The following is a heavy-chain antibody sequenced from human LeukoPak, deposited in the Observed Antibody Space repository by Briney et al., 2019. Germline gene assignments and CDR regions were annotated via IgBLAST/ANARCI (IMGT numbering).Heavy chain of an antibody. CDR3: AKDARRANGWYFFDY. D-gene: IGHD6-19*01. CDR2: ISDSGSIT. V-gene: IGHV3-23*01. CDR1: GFAFYSLA. J-gene: IGHJ4*02. Sequence: TGGSLRLSCAASGFAFYSLAMGWVRQAPGKGLEWVSVISDSGSITYYADSVKGRFTISRDNSKNTLFLQMNSLGAEDTAVYYCAKDARRANGWYFFDYWGQGTLVTVSS.